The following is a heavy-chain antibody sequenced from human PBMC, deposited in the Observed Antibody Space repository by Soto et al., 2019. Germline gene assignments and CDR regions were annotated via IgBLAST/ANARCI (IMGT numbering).Heavy chain of an antibody. D-gene: IGHD6-19*01. V-gene: IGHV4-59*01. Sequence: SETLSLTCTVSGGSISSYYWSWIRQPPGKGLEWIGYIYYSGSTNYNPSLKSRVTISVDTSKNQFSLKLSSVTAADTAVYYCARDADGSASFIYFDYWGQGTLVTVSS. CDR2: IYYSGST. CDR3: ARDADGSASFIYFDY. CDR1: GGSISSYY. J-gene: IGHJ4*02.